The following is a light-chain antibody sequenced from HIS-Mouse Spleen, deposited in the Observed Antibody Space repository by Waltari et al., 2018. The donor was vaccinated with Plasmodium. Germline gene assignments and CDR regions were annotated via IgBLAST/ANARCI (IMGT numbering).Light chain of an antibody. CDR1: QGIRND. J-gene: IGKJ1*01. CDR3: LQDYNYPWT. Sequence: AIQMTQSPSSLSASVGDRVTITCRTSQGIRNDLGGYQQKPGKAPKLLIYAASTLQSGVPSRFSGSGSGTDFTLTISSLQSEDFATYYCLQDYNYPWTFGQGTKVEIK. V-gene: IGKV1-6*01. CDR2: AAS.